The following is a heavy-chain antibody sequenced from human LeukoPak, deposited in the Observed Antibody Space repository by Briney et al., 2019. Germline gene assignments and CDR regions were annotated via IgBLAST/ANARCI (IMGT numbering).Heavy chain of an antibody. D-gene: IGHD2-8*01. Sequence: PSETLSLTCTVSGGSISSYYWSWIRQPAGKGLEWIGRIYTTGSTNYNPSLKSRVTMSVDTSKNRFSLKLTSVTAADTAVYYCARRGMRYGYFDYWGQGTLVTVSS. CDR3: ARRGMRYGYFDY. J-gene: IGHJ4*02. CDR1: GGSISSYY. CDR2: IYTTGST. V-gene: IGHV4-4*07.